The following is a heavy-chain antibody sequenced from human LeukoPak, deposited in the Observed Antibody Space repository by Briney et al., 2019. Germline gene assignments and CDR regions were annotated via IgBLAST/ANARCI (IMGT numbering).Heavy chain of an antibody. CDR2: IKQDGSEK. J-gene: IGHJ4*02. CDR1: GFAFSSYW. D-gene: IGHD6-19*01. Sequence: PGGSLRLSCAASGFAFSSYWMSWVRQAPGKGLEWVANIKQDGSEKYYVDSVKGRFTISRDNAKNSLYLQMNSLRAEDTAVYYCARDQGGGWYNYWGQGTLVTVSS. V-gene: IGHV3-7*01. CDR3: ARDQGGGWYNY.